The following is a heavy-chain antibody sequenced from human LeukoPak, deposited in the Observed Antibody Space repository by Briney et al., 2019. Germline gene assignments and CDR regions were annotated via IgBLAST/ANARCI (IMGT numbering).Heavy chain of an antibody. CDR2: IAHGGRT. D-gene: IGHD3-10*01. V-gene: IGHV4-34*10. J-gene: IGHJ5*02. CDR3: SRYVYREGGFGESYEDWFDP. Sequence: SETLSLTCGVSGGSLSGYSWTWIRRPPGKGLEWIGEIAHGGRTFYKPSLKSRITISLDTSQNQFSLKLRSVTAADTAIYYCSRYVYREGGFGESYEDWFDPWGQGTLVTVSS. CDR1: GGSLSGYS.